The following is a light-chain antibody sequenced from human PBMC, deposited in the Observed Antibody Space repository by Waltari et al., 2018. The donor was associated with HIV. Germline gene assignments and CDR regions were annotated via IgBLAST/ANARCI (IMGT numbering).Light chain of an antibody. CDR3: SSFAGNDFFV. J-gene: IGLJ2*01. CDR1: SNDIGLYNY. CDR2: EVS. Sequence: QSALTQPPPASGSPGETVTLSCTGTSNDIGLYNYVSWFQQHPGKIPKLVMFEVSQRPSGVPDRFSGSKSGYTASLTVSGLQPDDEADYFCSSFAGNDFFVFGGGTRLTVL. V-gene: IGLV2-8*01.